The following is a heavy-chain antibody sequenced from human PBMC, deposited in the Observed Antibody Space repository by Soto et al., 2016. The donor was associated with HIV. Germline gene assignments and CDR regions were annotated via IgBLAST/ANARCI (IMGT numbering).Heavy chain of an antibody. CDR3: AKKGFQDDAFDI. CDR2: IDDSGDST. CDR1: GFTFSSYA. J-gene: IGHJ3*02. D-gene: IGHD2-21*01. Sequence: EVQLLESGGGLVQPGGSLRLSCAASGFTFSSYAMSWVRQAPGKGLEWVSAIDDSGDSTFYADSVKGRFTTSRDNSRNTLYLQMKSLRAEDTAIYFCAKKGFQDDAFDIWGQGTMVTVSS. V-gene: IGHV3-23*01.